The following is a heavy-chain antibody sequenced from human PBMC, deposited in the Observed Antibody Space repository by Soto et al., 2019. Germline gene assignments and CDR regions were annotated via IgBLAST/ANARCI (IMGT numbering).Heavy chain of an antibody. CDR3: GSDGALGDTAVVDS. CDR1: GFTFSTYG. CDR2: IWYDGSNK. D-gene: IGHD5-18*01. V-gene: IGHV3-33*01. J-gene: IGHJ4*02. Sequence: QVQLVESGGGVVQPGKSLRLSCAASGFTFSTYGMHWVRQAPGKGLEWVAVIWYDGSNKYHGDSLKGRFTISRDNSKNTLYLQITNLRAEDTAVYSCGSDGALGDTAVVDSWGQGTLVTVSS.